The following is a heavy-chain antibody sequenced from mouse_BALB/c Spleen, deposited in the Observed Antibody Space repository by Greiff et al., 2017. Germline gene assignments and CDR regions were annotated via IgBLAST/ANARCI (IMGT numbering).Heavy chain of an antibody. V-gene: IGHV10-1*02. CDR2: IRSKSNNYAT. J-gene: IGHJ2*01. Sequence: EVQLVESGGGLVQPKGSLKLSCAASGFTFNTYAMNWVRQAPGKGLEWVARIRSKSNNYATYYADSVKDRFTISRDDSQSMLYLQMNNLKTEDTAMYYCVRHGDGNYFDYWGQGTTLTVSS. CDR1: GFTFNTYA. CDR3: VRHGDGNYFDY. D-gene: IGHD2-1*01.